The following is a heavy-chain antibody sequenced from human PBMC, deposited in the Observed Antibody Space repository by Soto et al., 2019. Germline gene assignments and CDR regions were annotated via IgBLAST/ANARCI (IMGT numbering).Heavy chain of an antibody. Sequence: EVQLVESGGGLIQPGGSLRLSCVVSGFTVSSSNYMSWVRQAPGKGLEWVSVIYTGGTTYYGDSVKGRFTISRDNSKNTLYLQMNSLSAEDTAVYYCHGYGYWGQGTLVSVSS. D-gene: IGHD5-12*01. CDR1: GFTVSSSNY. CDR3: HGYGY. V-gene: IGHV3-53*01. CDR2: IYTGGTT. J-gene: IGHJ4*02.